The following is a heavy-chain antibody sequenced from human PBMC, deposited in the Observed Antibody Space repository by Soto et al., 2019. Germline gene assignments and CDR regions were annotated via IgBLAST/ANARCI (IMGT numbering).Heavy chain of an antibody. CDR2: IIPNSGTA. CDR3: ARAIVGPTTTGWLDP. J-gene: IGHJ5*02. Sequence: ASVKVSCKASGYTFTGYYMHWVRQAPGQGLEWMGGIIPNSGTANYAQKFQGRVTITADESTSTAYMELSSLRFEDTAVYYCARAIVGPTTTGWLDPWGQGTLVTVS. D-gene: IGHD1-26*01. CDR1: GYTFTGYY. V-gene: IGHV1-69*13.